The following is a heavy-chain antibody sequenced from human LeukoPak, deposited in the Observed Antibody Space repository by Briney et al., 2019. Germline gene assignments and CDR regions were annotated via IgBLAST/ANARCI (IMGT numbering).Heavy chain of an antibody. V-gene: IGHV4-34*01. CDR1: GGSFSGYY. CDR2: INHSGST. Sequence: PSETLSLTCAVYGGSFSGYYWSWIRQPPGKGLEWIGEINHSGSTNYNPSLKSRVTISVDTSKNQFSLKLSSVTAADTAVYYCARGRGQLWLNYWGQGTLLTVSS. J-gene: IGHJ4*02. D-gene: IGHD5-18*01. CDR3: ARGRGQLWLNY.